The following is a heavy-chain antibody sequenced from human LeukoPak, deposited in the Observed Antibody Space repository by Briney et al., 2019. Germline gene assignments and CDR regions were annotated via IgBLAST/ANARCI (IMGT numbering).Heavy chain of an antibody. D-gene: IGHD3-10*01. J-gene: IGHJ3*02. V-gene: IGHV3-11*05. CDR1: GFTFSDYY. Sequence: PGGSLRLSCAASGFTFSDYYMSWIRQAPGKGLEWVSYISSSSSYTNYADSVKGRFTISRDNAKSSLYLQMNSLRAEDTAVYYCARDLWFGESNAFDIWGQGTMVTVSS. CDR3: ARDLWFGESNAFDI. CDR2: ISSSSSYT.